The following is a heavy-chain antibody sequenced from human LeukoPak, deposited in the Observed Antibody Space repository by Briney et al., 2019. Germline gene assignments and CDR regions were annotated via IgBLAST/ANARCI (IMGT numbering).Heavy chain of an antibody. CDR1: GFTFRSYW. CDR3: ARGRYNWTL. Sequence: GGSLRLSCAASGFTFRSYWMTWVRQAPGKGLEWESNIKQDGSEKYYVGSVKGRFTISRDNAKNSLYLQMSSLRVEDTAVYYCARGRYNWTLWGQGTLVTVSS. J-gene: IGHJ4*02. V-gene: IGHV3-7*01. D-gene: IGHD1-20*01. CDR2: IKQDGSEK.